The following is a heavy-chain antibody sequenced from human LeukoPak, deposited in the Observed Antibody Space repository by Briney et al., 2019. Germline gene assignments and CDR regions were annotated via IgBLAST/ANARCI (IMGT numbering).Heavy chain of an antibody. J-gene: IGHJ6*02. CDR3: ARYGMDV. V-gene: IGHV3-13*01. Sequence: GGSLRLSCAASGFTFSSYDMHWVRQATGKGLEWVSSIGTAGDTYYPGSVKGRFTISRDNAKNSLYLQMNSLRAEDTAVYYCARYGMDVWGQGTTVTVSS. CDR2: IGTAGDT. CDR1: GFTFSSYD.